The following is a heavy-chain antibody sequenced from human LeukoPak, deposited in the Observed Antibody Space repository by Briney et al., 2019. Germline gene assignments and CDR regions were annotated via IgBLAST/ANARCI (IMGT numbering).Heavy chain of an antibody. CDR3: ARGYYYGSGSYYGY. J-gene: IGHJ4*02. V-gene: IGHV4-59*01. CDR2: IYYSGST. D-gene: IGHD3-10*01. CDR1: GGSISSYY. Sequence: PSETLSLTCTVSGGSISSYYWSWIRQPPGKGLEWIGYIYYSGSTNYNPSLKSGVTVSVDTSKNQFSLKLSSVTAADTAVYYCARGYYYGSGSYYGYWGQGTLVTVAS.